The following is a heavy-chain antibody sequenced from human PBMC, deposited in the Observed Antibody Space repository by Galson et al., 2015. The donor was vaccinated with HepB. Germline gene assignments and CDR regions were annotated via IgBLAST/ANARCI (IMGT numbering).Heavy chain of an antibody. CDR2: ISDTGETI. V-gene: IGHV3-64D*06. Sequence: SLRLSCAASRFTFSTYVMHWIRQAPGKGLEYVSSISDTGETIYYADSVRGRFAISRDNSRNTVSLQMSSLRTEDTAVYYCVGYSTSVTQDDYWGQGTTVSVS. D-gene: IGHD4/OR15-4a*01. CDR1: RFTFSTYV. J-gene: IGHJ6*02. CDR3: VGYSTSVTQDDY.